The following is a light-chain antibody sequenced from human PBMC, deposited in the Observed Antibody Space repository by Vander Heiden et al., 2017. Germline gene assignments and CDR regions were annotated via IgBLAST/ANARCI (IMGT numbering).Light chain of an antibody. V-gene: IGLV3-1*01. CDR1: KLGDKY. CDR3: QAWDSFVV. J-gene: IGLJ2*01. CDR2: QDS. Sequence: PPAVSVSPGQTASITCSGDKLGDKYAYWYQQKPGQSPVLVIYQDSKRPSGIPERFSGSNSGNTATLTISGTHTMDEADYYCQAWDSFVVFGGGTKLTVL.